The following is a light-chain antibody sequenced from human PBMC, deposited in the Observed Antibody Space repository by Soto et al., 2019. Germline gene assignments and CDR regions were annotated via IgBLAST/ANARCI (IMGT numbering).Light chain of an antibody. CDR2: EVS. J-gene: IGLJ2*01. CDR1: SSDVGGYNY. V-gene: IGLV2-14*01. Sequence: QSALTQPASVSGSPGQSITISCTGTSSDVGGYNYVSWYQQHPGKAPKLMIYEVSNRPSGVSNRFSGSRSGNTASLTISGLHAEDEADSYCSSYTSSSTLVVFGGGTQLTVL. CDR3: SSYTSSSTLVV.